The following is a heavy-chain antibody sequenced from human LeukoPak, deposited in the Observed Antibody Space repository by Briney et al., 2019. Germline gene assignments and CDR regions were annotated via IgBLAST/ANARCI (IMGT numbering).Heavy chain of an antibody. V-gene: IGHV3-43*01. J-gene: IGHJ4*02. CDR3: AKETDGGSLDIDY. CDR1: GFTFDDYT. CDR2: ISWDGGSR. Sequence: GGSLRLSCAASGFTFDDYTIHWVRQAPGKGLEWVSLISWDGGSRYYADSVKGRFIISRDNSKNSLYLQMNSLRIEDTALYYCAKETDGGSLDIDYWGQGTLVTVSS. D-gene: IGHD1-26*01.